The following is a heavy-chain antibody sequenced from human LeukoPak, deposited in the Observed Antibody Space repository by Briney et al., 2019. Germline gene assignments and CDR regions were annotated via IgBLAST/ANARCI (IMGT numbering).Heavy chain of an antibody. CDR3: AKVGYTGAFDI. V-gene: IGHV3-30*18. Sequence: PGGSLRLSCAASGFTFSSYGMHWVRQAPGKGLEWVAVISYDGSNKYYADSVKGRFTISRDNSKNTLYLQKNSLRAEDTAVYYCAKVGYTGAFDIWGQGTMVTVSS. CDR1: GFTFSSYG. J-gene: IGHJ3*02. D-gene: IGHD5-24*01. CDR2: ISYDGSNK.